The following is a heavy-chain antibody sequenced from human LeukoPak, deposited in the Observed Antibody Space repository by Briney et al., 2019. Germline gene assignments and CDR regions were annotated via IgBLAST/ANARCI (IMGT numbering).Heavy chain of an antibody. V-gene: IGHV3-30*02. CDR3: AKEKVRGVIGSSIDY. CDR1: GFTFSSYG. J-gene: IGHJ4*02. CDR2: IRYDGSNK. D-gene: IGHD3-10*01. Sequence: GGSLRLSCAASGFTFSSYGMHWVRQAPGKGLEWVAFIRYDGSNKYYADSVKGRFTISRDNSKNTLYLQMNSLRAEDTAVYYCAKEKVRGVIGSSIDYWGQGTLVTVSS.